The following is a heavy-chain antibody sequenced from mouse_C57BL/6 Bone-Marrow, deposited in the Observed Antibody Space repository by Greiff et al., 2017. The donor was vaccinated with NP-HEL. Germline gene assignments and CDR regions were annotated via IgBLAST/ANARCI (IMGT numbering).Heavy chain of an antibody. CDR3: ARENYDYDGDYAMDY. D-gene: IGHD2-4*01. V-gene: IGHV5-4*01. J-gene: IGHJ4*01. CDR1: GFTFSSYA. Sequence: EVNLVESGGGLVKPGGSLKLSCAASGFTFSSYAMSWVRQTPEKRLEWVATISDGGSYTYYPDNVKGRFTISRDNAKNNLYLQMSHLKSEDTAMYYCARENYDYDGDYAMDYWGQGTSVTVSS. CDR2: ISDGGSYT.